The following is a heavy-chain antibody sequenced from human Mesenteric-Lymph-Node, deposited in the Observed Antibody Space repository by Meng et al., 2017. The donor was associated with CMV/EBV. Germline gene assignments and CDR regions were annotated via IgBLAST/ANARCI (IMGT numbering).Heavy chain of an antibody. J-gene: IGHJ2*01. V-gene: IGHV5-51*01. CDR1: QSRLTISW. CDR3: ARLGIVGAHWYFDI. CDR2: IYPGASHT. Sequence: SQSRLTISWLGWVRRMPGPGLEWMGLIYPGASHTSSSPSFEGQVTISADKSISTVYLQWSSLKASDTAMYYCARLGIVGAHWYFDIWGRGTLVTVSS. D-gene: IGHD1-26*01.